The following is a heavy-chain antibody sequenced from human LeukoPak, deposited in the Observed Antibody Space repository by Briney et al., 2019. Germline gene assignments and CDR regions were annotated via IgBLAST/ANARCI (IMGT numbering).Heavy chain of an antibody. D-gene: IGHD6-19*01. CDR2: IYHSGST. Sequence: SETLSLTCAVSGGSISSGGYSWSWIRQPPGKGLEWIGYIYHSGSTYYSPSLKSRVTISVDTSKNQFSLKLSSVTAADTAVYYCARHRSHSSLFDYWGQGTLVTVSS. V-gene: IGHV4-30-2*01. CDR3: ARHRSHSSLFDY. CDR1: GGSISSGGYS. J-gene: IGHJ4*02.